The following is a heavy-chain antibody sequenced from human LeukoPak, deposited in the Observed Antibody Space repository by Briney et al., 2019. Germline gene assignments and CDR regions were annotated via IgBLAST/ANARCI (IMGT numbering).Heavy chain of an antibody. CDR2: IYPGDSDT. CDR1: GYSFTSYW. Sequence: GESLKISCKGSGYSFTSYWIGGVRQMPGKGLEWMGIIYPGDSDTRYSPSFQGQVTISADKSISTAYLQWSSLKASDTAMYYCARHTYDSSGYYGVYYFDYWGQGTLVTVSS. D-gene: IGHD3-22*01. J-gene: IGHJ4*02. V-gene: IGHV5-51*01. CDR3: ARHTYDSSGYYGVYYFDY.